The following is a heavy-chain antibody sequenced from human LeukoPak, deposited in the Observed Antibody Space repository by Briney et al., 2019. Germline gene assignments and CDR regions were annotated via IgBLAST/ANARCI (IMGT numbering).Heavy chain of an antibody. D-gene: IGHD4-17*01. Sequence: GGSLRLSCAASGFTVSSNYMSWVRQAPGKGLEWVAVISYDGSNKYYADSVKGRFTISRDNSKNTLYLQMNSLRAEDTAVYYCAKAAMGRTVTTADMDVWGKGTTVTISS. V-gene: IGHV3-30*18. CDR3: AKAAMGRTVTTADMDV. CDR2: ISYDGSNK. CDR1: GFTVSSNY. J-gene: IGHJ6*03.